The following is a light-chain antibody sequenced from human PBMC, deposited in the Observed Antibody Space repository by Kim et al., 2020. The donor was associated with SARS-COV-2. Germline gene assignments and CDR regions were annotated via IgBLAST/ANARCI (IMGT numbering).Light chain of an antibody. CDR2: DAS. V-gene: IGKV3-20*01. J-gene: IGKJ4*02. CDR3: LQYGDSPRT. CDR1: QIVRSNF. Sequence: SPGKSATLSCRASQIVRSNFLACYQQKPGQPPRLLIYDASTRAIGIPDRFIGSGSGTYFTLTINRLGPEDFVVYFCLQYGDSPRTFGGGTKVDIK.